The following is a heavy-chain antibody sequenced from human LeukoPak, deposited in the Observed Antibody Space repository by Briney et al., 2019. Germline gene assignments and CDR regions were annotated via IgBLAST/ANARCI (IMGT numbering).Heavy chain of an antibody. J-gene: IGHJ4*02. CDR2: IYYSGST. CDR1: GGSISSYY. Sequence: KTSETLSLTCTVSGGSISSYYWSWIPQPPGKGLEWIGYIYYSGSTNYNPSLKSRVTISVDTSKNKFSLKLNSVTAADTAVYYCARGFWGYDFCRYFDYWGQGTLVTVSS. CDR3: ARGFWGYDFCRYFDY. V-gene: IGHV4-59*01. D-gene: IGHD3-3*01.